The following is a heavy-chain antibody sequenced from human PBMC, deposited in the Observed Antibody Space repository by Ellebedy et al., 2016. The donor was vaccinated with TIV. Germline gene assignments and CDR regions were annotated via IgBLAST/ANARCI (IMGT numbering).Heavy chain of an antibody. CDR3: ARRVTGNQWLD. J-gene: IGHJ4*02. CDR1: GYSFTNYW. V-gene: IGHV5-51*01. D-gene: IGHD6-19*01. CDR2: INPGGSDS. Sequence: GESLKISXKGSGYSFTNYWIGWVRQMPGKGLEWMGIINPGGSDSSYSPSFQGQVTISVDKSLSTAYLQWRSLKASDTAMYYCARRVTGNQWLDWGQGTLVTVSS.